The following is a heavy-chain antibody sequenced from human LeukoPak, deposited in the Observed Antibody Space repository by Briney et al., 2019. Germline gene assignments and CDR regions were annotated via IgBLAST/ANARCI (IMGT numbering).Heavy chain of an antibody. V-gene: IGHV1-69*01. J-gene: IGHJ4*02. CDR1: GGTFSSYA. D-gene: IGHD3-10*01. CDR3: ARELLWFRDPYFDY. CDR2: IIPIFGTA. Sequence: SVKVSCKASGGTFSSYAISWVRQAPGQGLEWMGGIIPIFGTANYAQKFQGRVTITADESTSTAYMELSSLRSEDTAVYYCARELLWFRDPYFDYWGQGTLVTVSS.